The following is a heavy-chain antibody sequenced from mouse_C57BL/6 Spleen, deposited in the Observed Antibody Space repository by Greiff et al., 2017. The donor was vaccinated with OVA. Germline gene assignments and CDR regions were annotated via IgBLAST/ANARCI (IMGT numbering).Heavy chain of an antibody. CDR3: ARPIYYGYDRGAYFDY. Sequence: VQLQQSGPELVKPGASVKISCKASGYTFTDYYMNWVKQSHGKSLEWIGDINPNNGGTSYNQKFKGKATLTVDKSSSTAYMELRSLTSEDSAVYYCARPIYYGYDRGAYFDYWGQGTTLTVSS. D-gene: IGHD2-2*01. V-gene: IGHV1-26*01. CDR1: GYTFTDYY. J-gene: IGHJ2*01. CDR2: INPNNGGT.